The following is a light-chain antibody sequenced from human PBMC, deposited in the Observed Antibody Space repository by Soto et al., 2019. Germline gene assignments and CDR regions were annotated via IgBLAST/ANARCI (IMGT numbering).Light chain of an antibody. CDR2: DVS. Sequence: DIEMTQSPATLSVSPGDRVTLSCRASPSAGTFLAWYQQKPGQAPRLLMYDVSTRATGVPARFSGSGSGTEFTLTISSLQSDDFAVYYCQQYNHWPPLTFGGGPKVE. V-gene: IGKV3-15*01. J-gene: IGKJ4*01. CDR3: QQYNHWPPLT. CDR1: PSAGTF.